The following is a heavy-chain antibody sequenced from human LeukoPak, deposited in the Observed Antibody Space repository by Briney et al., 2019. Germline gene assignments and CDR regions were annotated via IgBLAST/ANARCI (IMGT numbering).Heavy chain of an antibody. CDR3: ARDEGLVAGTWHAYDI. CDR2: VNSGDEA. Sequence: GGSLRLSCAASGFTFSAYALVWVRQAPGKGLEWVALVNSGDEAYYTDSVKGRFTFSRENSKSTVYLKMNSLRAEDTAVYYCARDEGLVAGTWHAYDIWGQGTMVTVSS. D-gene: IGHD6-19*01. CDR1: GFTFSAYA. J-gene: IGHJ3*02. V-gene: IGHV3-23*01.